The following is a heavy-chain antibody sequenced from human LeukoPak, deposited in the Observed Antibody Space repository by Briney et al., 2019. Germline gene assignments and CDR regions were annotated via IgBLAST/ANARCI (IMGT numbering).Heavy chain of an antibody. CDR2: ISGSGGST. Sequence: GGSLRLSCAASGFTFSSYAMSWVRQAPGKGLEWVSAISGSGGSTYYADSVKGRFTISRDNSKNTLYLQMNSLRAEDTAVYHCAGIVVVVADNDAFDIWGQGTMVTVSS. D-gene: IGHD2-15*01. CDR1: GFTFSSYA. V-gene: IGHV3-23*01. J-gene: IGHJ3*02. CDR3: AGIVVVVADNDAFDI.